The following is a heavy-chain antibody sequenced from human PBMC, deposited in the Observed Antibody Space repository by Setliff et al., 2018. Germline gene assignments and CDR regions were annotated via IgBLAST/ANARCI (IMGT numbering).Heavy chain of an antibody. J-gene: IGHJ3*02. CDR3: ATNLNSGSLTPDAFDI. CDR2: FDPEDGET. CDR1: GYTLTELS. V-gene: IGHV1-24*01. D-gene: IGHD1-26*01. Sequence: GASVKVSCKVSGYTLTELSMHWVRQAPGKGLEWMGGFDPEDGETIYAQKFQGRVTMTEDTSTDTAYMELSSLRSEDTAVYYRATNLNSGSLTPDAFDIWGQGTMVTVSS.